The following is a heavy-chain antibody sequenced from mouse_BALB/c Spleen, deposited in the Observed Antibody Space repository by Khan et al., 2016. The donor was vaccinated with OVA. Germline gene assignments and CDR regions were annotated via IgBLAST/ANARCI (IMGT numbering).Heavy chain of an antibody. CDR3: ARPAYDGYYDY. V-gene: IGHV1S137*01. CDR2: ISTYSGNT. CDR1: GYTFTDYA. D-gene: IGHD2-3*01. J-gene: IGHJ2*01. Sequence: QVQLQQSGPELVRPGVSVKLSCKGSGYTFTDYAMYWVKQSHAESLEWIGLISTYSGNTNYNQQFKGKATMTVDTSSTTAYMEFARLPSEDSAIYYCARPAYDGYYDYWGQGTTLTVSS.